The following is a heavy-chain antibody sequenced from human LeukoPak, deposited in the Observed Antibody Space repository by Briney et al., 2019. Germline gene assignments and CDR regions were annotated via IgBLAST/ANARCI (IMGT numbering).Heavy chain of an antibody. Sequence: SETLSLTCSVSGASISAFYWSWIRQPPGKALEWIGYIHYSGTINYNPSLMSRVTISVDSSKNQFSLRLSSVTAADTAVYFCARGHKGLEVWGQGATVTVSS. CDR1: GASISAFY. CDR3: ARGHKGLEV. V-gene: IGHV4-59*01. J-gene: IGHJ6*02. CDR2: IHYSGTI.